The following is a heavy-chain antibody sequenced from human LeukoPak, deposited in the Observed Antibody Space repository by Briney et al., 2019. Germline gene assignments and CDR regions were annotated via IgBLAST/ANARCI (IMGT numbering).Heavy chain of an antibody. CDR1: GYTFTSYG. CDR2: ISAYNGNT. J-gene: IGHJ6*02. Sequence: ASVKVSCKASGYTFTSYGISWVRQAPGQGLEWMGWISAYNGNTNYAQKLQGRVTMTTDTSTSTAYMELRSLRSDDTAVYYCARVAGYQLPQSWYYYGMDVWGQGTTVTVSS. D-gene: IGHD2-2*01. V-gene: IGHV1-18*01. CDR3: ARVAGYQLPQSWYYYGMDV.